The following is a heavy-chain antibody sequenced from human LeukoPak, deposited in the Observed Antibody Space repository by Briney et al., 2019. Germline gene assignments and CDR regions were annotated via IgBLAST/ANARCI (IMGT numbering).Heavy chain of an antibody. CDR2: INHSGST. CDR1: GGSFSGYY. J-gene: IGHJ1*01. V-gene: IGHV4-34*01. D-gene: IGHD2-2*01. CDR3: ARHPRRTASIVVVPAGYFQH. Sequence: SETLSLTCAVYGGSFSGYYWSWIRQPPGKGLEWIGEINHSGSTNYNPSLKSRVTISVDTSKNQFSLKLSPVTAADTAVYYCARHPRRTASIVVVPAGYFQHWGQGTLVTVSS.